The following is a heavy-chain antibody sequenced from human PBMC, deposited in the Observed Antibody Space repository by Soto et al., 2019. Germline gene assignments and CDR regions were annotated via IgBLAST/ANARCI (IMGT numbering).Heavy chain of an antibody. CDR3: AKGRSGWYWYGMDV. V-gene: IGHV1-69*04. J-gene: IGHJ6*02. CDR1: GGTFSSYA. Sequence: ASVKVSCKASGGTFSSYAISWVRQAPGQGLEWMGRIIPILGIANYAQKFQGRVTITADKSTSTAYMELSSLRSEDTAVYYCAKGRSGWYWYGMDVWGQGTTVTVSS. D-gene: IGHD6-19*01. CDR2: IIPILGIA.